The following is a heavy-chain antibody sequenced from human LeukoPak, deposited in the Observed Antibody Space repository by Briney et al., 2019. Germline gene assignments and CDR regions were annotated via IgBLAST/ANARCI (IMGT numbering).Heavy chain of an antibody. CDR3: VRGAYYTFDI. CDR2: IKSDGSTT. Sequence: GGSLRLSCAASGFSFSNSWMDWVRQVPGKGQVWVSRIKSDGSTTLYADSVKGRFTISRDNAKNTLFLQMNSLRAEDTAVYYCVRGAYYTFDIWGQGTMVTVSS. V-gene: IGHV3-74*01. J-gene: IGHJ3*02. CDR1: GFSFSNSW. D-gene: IGHD1-26*01.